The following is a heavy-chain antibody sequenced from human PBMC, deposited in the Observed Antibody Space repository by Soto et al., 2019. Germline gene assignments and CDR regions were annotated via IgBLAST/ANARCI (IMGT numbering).Heavy chain of an antibody. CDR1: GYNFTDFV. Sequence: QVQLVQSGAEVRKPGASVKVSCKASGYNFTDFVIHWVRQAPGQRLESMGWINAGNGNTKSSQKFQGRVTFSRDTPASTAYLELSSLTSEDTAVYCCPRGDMEHWGIIAVPRMDQWGQGTLVTVSS. D-gene: IGHD3-16*02. V-gene: IGHV1-3*01. CDR3: PRGDMEHWGIIAVPRMDQ. J-gene: IGHJ4*02. CDR2: INAGNGNT.